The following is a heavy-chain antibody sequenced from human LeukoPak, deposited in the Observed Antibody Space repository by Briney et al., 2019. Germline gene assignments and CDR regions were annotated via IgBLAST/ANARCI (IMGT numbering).Heavy chain of an antibody. Sequence: GESLQISCKGSGYSFTSYWIGWVRQLPGKGLEWMGIIYPGDSDTRYSPSFQGQVTISADKSISTAYLQWSSLKASDTAMYYCARQYSYGYQGYWYFDLWGRGTLVTVSS. V-gene: IGHV5-51*01. CDR1: GYSFTSYW. D-gene: IGHD5-18*01. CDR3: ARQYSYGYQGYWYFDL. CDR2: IYPGDSDT. J-gene: IGHJ2*01.